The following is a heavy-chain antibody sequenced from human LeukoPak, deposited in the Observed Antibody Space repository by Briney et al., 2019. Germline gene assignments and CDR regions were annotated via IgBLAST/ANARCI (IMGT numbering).Heavy chain of an antibody. Sequence: ASVKVSCTASGYTFTSYGISWVRQAPGQGLEWMGWISAYNDNTNYAQKLQGRVTMTTDTSTSTAYMELRSLRSDDTAVYYCARDSTYCSSTSCYTGDIDYWGQGTLVTVSS. D-gene: IGHD2-2*02. J-gene: IGHJ4*02. CDR2: ISAYNDNT. CDR1: GYTFTSYG. V-gene: IGHV1-18*01. CDR3: ARDSTYCSSTSCYTGDIDY.